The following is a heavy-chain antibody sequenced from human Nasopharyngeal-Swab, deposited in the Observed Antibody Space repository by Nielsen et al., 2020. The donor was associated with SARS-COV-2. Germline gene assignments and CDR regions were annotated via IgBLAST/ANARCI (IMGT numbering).Heavy chain of an antibody. CDR3: AKDTALYLAFDI. CDR1: GFTFSSYA. J-gene: IGHJ3*02. V-gene: IGHV3-23*01. D-gene: IGHD3-9*01. CDR2: ISGSGGST. Sequence: GGSLRLSCAASGFTFSSYAMSWVRQAPGKGLEWVSAISGSGGSTYYADSVKGRFTISRDNSKNTLCLQMNSLRAEDTAVYYCAKDTALYLAFDIWGQGTMVTVSS.